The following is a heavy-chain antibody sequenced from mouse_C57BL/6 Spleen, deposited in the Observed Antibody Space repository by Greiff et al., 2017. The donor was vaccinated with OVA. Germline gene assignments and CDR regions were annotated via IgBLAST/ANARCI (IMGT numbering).Heavy chain of an antibody. J-gene: IGHJ3*01. D-gene: IGHD1-1*01. CDR3: ARGPFYGSSYTWFAY. Sequence: EVKLVESGGGLVKPGGSLKLSCAASGFNFSSYAMSWVRQTPEKRLEWVATISDGGSYTNYPANVKGRFTISRDNAKNNLYLQMSHLRSEDTAMYYGARGPFYGSSYTWFAYWGQGTLVTVSA. CDR2: ISDGGSYT. CDR1: GFNFSSYA. V-gene: IGHV5-4*03.